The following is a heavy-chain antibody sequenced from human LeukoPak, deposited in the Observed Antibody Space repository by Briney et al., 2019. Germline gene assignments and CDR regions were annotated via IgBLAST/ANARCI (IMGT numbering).Heavy chain of an antibody. CDR1: GFTFSSYE. CDR3: ARLSPSGWYFDY. Sequence: PGGSLRLSCAASGFTFSSYEMNWVRQAPGKGLEWVSYISSSGSTIYYADSVKGRFTISRDNAKNSLCLQMNSLRAEDTAVYYCARLSPSGWYFDYWGQGTLVTVSS. CDR2: ISSSGSTI. D-gene: IGHD6-19*01. J-gene: IGHJ4*02. V-gene: IGHV3-48*03.